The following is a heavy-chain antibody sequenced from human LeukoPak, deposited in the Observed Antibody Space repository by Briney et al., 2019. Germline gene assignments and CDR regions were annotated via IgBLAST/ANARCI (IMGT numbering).Heavy chain of an antibody. CDR3: ARNAGGYSSSWYPLALDY. Sequence: SETLSLTCTVSGGSISSYYWSWIRQPPGKGLEWIGYIYYSGSTNYNPSLRSRVTISVDTSKNQFSLKLSSVTAADTAVYYCARNAGGYSSSWYPLALDYWGQGTLVTVSS. D-gene: IGHD6-13*01. V-gene: IGHV4-59*01. J-gene: IGHJ4*02. CDR2: IYYSGST. CDR1: GGSISSYY.